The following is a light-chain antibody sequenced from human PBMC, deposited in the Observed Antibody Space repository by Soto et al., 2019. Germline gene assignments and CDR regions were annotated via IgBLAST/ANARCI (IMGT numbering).Light chain of an antibody. CDR3: QQSYSTPWT. Sequence: IVLTQSPATLSLSPWERATLSCRASQSVSSYLAWYQQKPGQAPRLLIYDASNRATGIPARFSGSGSGTDFTLTISSLQPEDFATYYCQQSYSTPWTFGQGTKVDI. J-gene: IGKJ1*01. V-gene: IGKV3-11*01. CDR1: QSVSSY. CDR2: DAS.